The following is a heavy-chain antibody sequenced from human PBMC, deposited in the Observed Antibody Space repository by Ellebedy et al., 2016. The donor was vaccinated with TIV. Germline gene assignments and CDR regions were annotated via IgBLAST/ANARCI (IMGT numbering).Heavy chain of an antibody. J-gene: IGHJ4*02. V-gene: IGHV4-39*02. CDR3: ARVRSTLFDN. D-gene: IGHD5/OR15-5a*01. CDR2: ISYSGTT. CDR1: GFTFSSYE. Sequence: ESLKISCAASGFTFSSYEMNWVRQPPGKGLEWIGSISYSGTTYHNPSLKSRITISVDTSKNYFSLKLSSVTAADTAVYYCARVRSTLFDNWGQGTLVTVSS.